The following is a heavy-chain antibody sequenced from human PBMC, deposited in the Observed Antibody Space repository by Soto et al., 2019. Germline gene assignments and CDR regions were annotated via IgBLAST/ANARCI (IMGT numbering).Heavy chain of an antibody. CDR2: IKRDGSEK. V-gene: IGHV3-7*01. Sequence: PGGSLRLSCAASGLSFSSYWMTWVRQAPGKGLEWVANIKRDGSEKYYVDSVKGRFTISRDNAKNSLYLQMNRLRAGDTAVYYCCSGTWNFGLWGQGTLVTVSS. CDR1: GLSFSSYW. CDR3: CSGTWNFGL. D-gene: IGHD3-10*02. J-gene: IGHJ4*02.